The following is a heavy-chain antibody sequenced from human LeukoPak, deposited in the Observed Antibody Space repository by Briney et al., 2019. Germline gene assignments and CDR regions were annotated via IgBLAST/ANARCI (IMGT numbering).Heavy chain of an antibody. CDR2: IIPILGIA. CDR1: GGTFSSYA. D-gene: IGHD6-19*01. CDR3: ARDEGIAVAADY. J-gene: IGHJ4*02. Sequence: SVKVSCKASGGTFSSYAISWVRQAPGQGLEWMGRIIPILGIANYAQKFQGRVTITADKSTSTAYMELSSLRSEDTAVYYCARDEGIAVAADYWGQGTLVTVSS. V-gene: IGHV1-69*04.